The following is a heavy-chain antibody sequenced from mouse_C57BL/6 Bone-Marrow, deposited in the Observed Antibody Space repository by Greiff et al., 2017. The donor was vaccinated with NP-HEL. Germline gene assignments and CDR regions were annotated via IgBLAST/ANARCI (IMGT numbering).Heavy chain of an antibody. V-gene: IGHV1-4*01. D-gene: IGHD1-1*02. CDR1: GYTFTSYT. Sequence: VQLQQSGAELARPGASVKMSCKASGYTFTSYTMHWVKQRPGQGLEWIGYIHPSSGYTKYNQKFKDKATLTADKSSSTAYMQLSSLTSEDSAVYYCARGGSVDYWGQGTTLTVSS. CDR3: ARGGSVDY. J-gene: IGHJ2*01. CDR2: IHPSSGYT.